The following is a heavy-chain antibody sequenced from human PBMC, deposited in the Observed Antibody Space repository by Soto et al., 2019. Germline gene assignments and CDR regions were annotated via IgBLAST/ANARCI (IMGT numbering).Heavy chain of an antibody. CDR1: GASFGGYY. V-gene: IGHV4-34*01. CDR2: INHRGST. D-gene: IGHD6-13*01. CDR3: VVGWAAGPTGWFDP. Sequence: QVQLQQWGAGLLKPSETLSLTCAVYGASFGGYYWSWIRQPPGKGLEWIGEINHRGSTNYNPSLKSRVTISLDKSKHQFSLKLSSVTAADTAVYYCVVGWAAGPTGWFDPWGQGTLVTVSS. J-gene: IGHJ5*02.